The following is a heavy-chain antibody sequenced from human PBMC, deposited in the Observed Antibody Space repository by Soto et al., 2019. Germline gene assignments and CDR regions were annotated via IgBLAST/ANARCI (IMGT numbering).Heavy chain of an antibody. CDR3: ARDDYDSSGYYYVDY. J-gene: IGHJ4*02. D-gene: IGHD3-22*01. CDR2: IWYDGSNK. CDR1: GFTFSSYG. Sequence: GGSLRLSCAASGFTFSSYGMHWVRQAPGKGLEWVAVIWYDGSNKYYADSLKGRFTISRDNSKKTLYLQVNSLRVEDTAVYFCARDDYDSSGYYYVDYWGQGTLVTVS. V-gene: IGHV3-33*01.